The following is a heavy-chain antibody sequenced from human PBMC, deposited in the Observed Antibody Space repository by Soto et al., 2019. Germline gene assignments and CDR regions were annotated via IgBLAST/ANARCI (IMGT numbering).Heavy chain of an antibody. CDR2: ISYDGSKK. Sequence: QVQLVESGGGVVQPGRSLRLSCAASGFTFSSYAMHWVRQAPGKGLEGVAVISYDGSKKYYAASVKGRFTISRDNSKHTLYLQMNSLRAEDTAVYYCAIPDHTNWFNPWGQGTLVTVSS. CDR1: GFTFSSYA. V-gene: IGHV3-30-3*01. J-gene: IGHJ5*02. CDR3: AIPDHTNWFNP. D-gene: IGHD5-18*01.